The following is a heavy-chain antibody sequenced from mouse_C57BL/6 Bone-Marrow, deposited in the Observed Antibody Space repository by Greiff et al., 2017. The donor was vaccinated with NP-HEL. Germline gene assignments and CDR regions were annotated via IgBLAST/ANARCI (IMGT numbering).Heavy chain of an antibody. D-gene: IGHD2-4*01. CDR1: GFTFSSYG. J-gene: IGHJ3*01. CDR2: ISSGGSYT. CDR3: ASPYDYDVAWFAY. V-gene: IGHV5-6*01. Sequence: EVQLVESGGDLVKPGGSLKLSCAASGFTFSSYGMSWVRQTPDKRLEWVATISSGGSYTYYPDSVKGRFTISRDNAKNTLYLQMSRLKSEDTAMYYCASPYDYDVAWFAYWGQGTLVTVSA.